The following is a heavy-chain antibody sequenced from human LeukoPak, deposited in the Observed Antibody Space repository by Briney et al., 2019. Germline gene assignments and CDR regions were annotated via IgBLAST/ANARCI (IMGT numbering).Heavy chain of an antibody. D-gene: IGHD4-17*01. CDR2: IIPILGIA. Sequence: GSSVKVSCKASGGTFSSYTISWVRQAPGQGLEWMGRIIPILGIANYAQKFQGRVTITADKSTSTAYMELSSLRSEDAAVYYCARNGDYEDGYYFDYWGQGTLVTVSS. CDR1: GGTFSSYT. V-gene: IGHV1-69*02. CDR3: ARNGDYEDGYYFDY. J-gene: IGHJ4*02.